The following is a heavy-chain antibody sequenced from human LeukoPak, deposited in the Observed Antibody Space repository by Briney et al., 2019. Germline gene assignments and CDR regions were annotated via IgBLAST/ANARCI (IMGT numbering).Heavy chain of an antibody. CDR3: PRDQWLVPVRHDAFDI. Sequence: EASVKLSCKSSVYTFTSYGISWVRQAPGRGLEWMVGLSAYSGNTNYVQKLERRDTVTTDTSASTAYMDEGTLRSDHRGVYYCPRDQWLVPVRHDAFDILCQGT. CDR1: VYTFTSYG. J-gene: IGHJ3*02. V-gene: IGHV1-18*01. D-gene: IGHD6-19*01. CDR2: LSAYSGNT.